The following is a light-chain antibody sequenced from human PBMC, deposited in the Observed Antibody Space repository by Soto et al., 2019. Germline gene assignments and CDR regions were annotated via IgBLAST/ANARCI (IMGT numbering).Light chain of an antibody. J-gene: IGLJ1*01. CDR2: EVS. CDR1: SSDVGGYNY. Sequence: QSALTQPASVSGSPGQSITISCIGTSSDVGGYNYVSWYQQHPGKAPKLMIYEVSDRPSGVSNRFSGSKSGNTASLTISGLQAEDEADYYCTSYAGSNNYVFGTGTKLTVL. V-gene: IGLV2-14*01. CDR3: TSYAGSNNYV.